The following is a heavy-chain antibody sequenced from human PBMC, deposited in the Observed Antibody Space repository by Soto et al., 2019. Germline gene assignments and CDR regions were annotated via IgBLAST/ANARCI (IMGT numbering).Heavy chain of an antibody. Sequence: SETLSLTCTVSGGSISSYYWSWIRQPPGKGLEWIGYIYYSGSTNYNPSLKSRVTISVDTSKNQFSLKLSSVTAADTAVYYCARVSPYYYDSSGYSDNWFDPWGQGTLVTVSS. CDR3: ARVSPYYYDSSGYSDNWFDP. CDR2: IYYSGST. J-gene: IGHJ5*02. V-gene: IGHV4-59*01. CDR1: GGSISSYY. D-gene: IGHD3-22*01.